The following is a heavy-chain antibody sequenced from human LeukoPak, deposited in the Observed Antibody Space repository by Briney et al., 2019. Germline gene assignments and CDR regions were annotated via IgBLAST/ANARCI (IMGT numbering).Heavy chain of an antibody. CDR1: GFTFDNYA. J-gene: IGHJ4*02. CDR2: ITGSGGDT. Sequence: GGSLRLSCAASGFTFDNYAMSWVRQAPGKGLEWVSAITGSGGDTYHADSVKGRFTISRDKSKNTLYLQMNSLRAEDTAVYYCAKGSRDSRPYYFDFWGQEILVTVSS. D-gene: IGHD5-24*01. CDR3: AKGSRDSRPYYFDF. V-gene: IGHV3-23*01.